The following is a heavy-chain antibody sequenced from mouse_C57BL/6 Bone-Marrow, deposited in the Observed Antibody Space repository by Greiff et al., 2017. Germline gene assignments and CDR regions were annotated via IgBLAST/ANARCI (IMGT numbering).Heavy chain of an antibody. CDR2: IRSKSNNYAT. CDR3: VRQDDYESWFAY. J-gene: IGHJ3*01. Sequence: EVKVVESGGGLVQPKGSLKLSCAASGFSFNTYAMNWVRQAPGKGLEWVARIRSKSNNYATYYADSVKDRFTISRDDSESMLYLQMNNIKTQNTAMYYCVRQDDYESWFAYWGQGTLVTVSA. D-gene: IGHD2-4*01. V-gene: IGHV10-1*01. CDR1: GFSFNTYA.